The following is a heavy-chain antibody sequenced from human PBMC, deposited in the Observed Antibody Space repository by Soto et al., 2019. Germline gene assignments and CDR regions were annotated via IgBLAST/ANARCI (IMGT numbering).Heavy chain of an antibody. Sequence: SETLSLTCAVYGGSFSGYYWSWIRQPPGKGLEWIGEINHSGSTNYNPSLKSRVTISVDTSKNQFSLKLSSVTAADTAVYYCARGPDNWKIYGMDVWGQGTTVTVS. V-gene: IGHV4-34*01. CDR2: INHSGST. CDR3: ARGPDNWKIYGMDV. J-gene: IGHJ6*02. CDR1: GGSFSGYY. D-gene: IGHD1-20*01.